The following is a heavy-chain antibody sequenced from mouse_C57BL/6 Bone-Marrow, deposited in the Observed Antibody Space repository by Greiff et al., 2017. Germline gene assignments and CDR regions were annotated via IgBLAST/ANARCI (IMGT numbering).Heavy chain of an antibody. Sequence: VMLVESGPGLVAPSQSLSITCPVSGFSLTSYGVSWVRQPPGKGLEWLGVIWGDGSTNYHSALISRLSISKDNSTNQVFLKLNSLQTDDTATYYCAKHAGDSYAGGYGGQGTSVTVSS. D-gene: IGHD4-1*01. J-gene: IGHJ4*01. V-gene: IGHV2-3*01. CDR1: GFSLTSYG. CDR2: IWGDGST. CDR3: AKHAGDSYAGGY.